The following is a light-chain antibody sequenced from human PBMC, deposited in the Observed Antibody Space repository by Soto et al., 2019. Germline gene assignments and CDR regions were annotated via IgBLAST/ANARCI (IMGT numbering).Light chain of an antibody. CDR2: GAT. V-gene: IGKV3-15*01. CDR1: QSINNN. J-gene: IGKJ2*02. Sequence: EIVMTQSPATLSVSPGETATLSCRASQSINNNLAWYQQKPGQAPRLLMYGATTRATGLPARFSGSGSGTDFALTISSLQSEDSAVYYCQQYNSWPGWTFGQGTKLEVK. CDR3: QQYNSWPGWT.